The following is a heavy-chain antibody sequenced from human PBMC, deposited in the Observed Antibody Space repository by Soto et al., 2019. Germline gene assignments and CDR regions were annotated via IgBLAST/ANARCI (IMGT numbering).Heavy chain of an antibody. J-gene: IGHJ3*02. CDR3: ARDRIAVAVDAFDI. V-gene: IGHV3-33*01. D-gene: IGHD6-19*01. CDR1: GFTFSSYG. CDR2: IWYDGSNK. Sequence: QVQLVESGGGVVQPGRSLRLSCAASGFTFSSYGMHWVRQAPGKGLAWVAVIWYDGSNKYYADSVKGRFTISGDNSKNTLYLQMNSLRAEDTAVYYCARDRIAVAVDAFDIWGQGTMVTVSS.